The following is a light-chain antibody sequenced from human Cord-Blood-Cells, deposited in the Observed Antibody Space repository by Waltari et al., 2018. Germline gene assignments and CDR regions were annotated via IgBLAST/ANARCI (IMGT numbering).Light chain of an antibody. CDR1: QSVLYSSNNKNY. V-gene: IGKV4-1*01. CDR3: QQYYSTPPT. Sequence: DIVMTHSPDSLAVSLGERATINCKSSQSVLYSSNNKNYLAWYQQQPGQPPKLLIYWASTRESGVPDRFSGSGSGTDFTLTISSLQAEDVAVYYCQQYYSTPPTFGQGTKVEIK. CDR2: WAS. J-gene: IGKJ1*01.